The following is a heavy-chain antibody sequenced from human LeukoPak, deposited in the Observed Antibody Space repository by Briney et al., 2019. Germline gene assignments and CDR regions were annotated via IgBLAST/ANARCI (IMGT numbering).Heavy chain of an antibody. CDR3: ARVAAHVDY. CDR2: IYYSGST. J-gene: IGHJ4*02. CDR1: GGSISSYY. Sequence: SETLSLTCTVSGGSISSYYWSCIRQPPGKGLEWIGYIYYSGSTNYNPSLKSRVTISVDTSKNQFSLKLSSMTAADTAVYYCARVAAHVDYWGQGTLVTVSS. V-gene: IGHV4-59*01. D-gene: IGHD6-13*01.